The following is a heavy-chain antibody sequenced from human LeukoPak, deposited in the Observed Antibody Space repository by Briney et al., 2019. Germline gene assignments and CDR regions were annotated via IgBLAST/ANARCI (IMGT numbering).Heavy chain of an antibody. CDR2: INPNTGGT. D-gene: IGHD3-3*01. CDR1: GYFFPDYY. J-gene: IGHJ4*02. V-gene: IGHV1-2*02. Sequence: ASVKLSCKASGYFFPDYYIHWLRQAPGQGLQWMGRINPNTGGTDYAQIFQGRVTMTRDTSISTVYMELSSPRPDDTAFFYCARKSSKTFFDWGQGTLVTVSS. CDR3: ARKSSKTFFD.